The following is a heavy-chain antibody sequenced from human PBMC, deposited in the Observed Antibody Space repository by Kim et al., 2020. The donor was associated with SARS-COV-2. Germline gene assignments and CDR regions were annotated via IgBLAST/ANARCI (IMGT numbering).Heavy chain of an antibody. J-gene: IGHJ6*02. CDR3: AKAANPSGSYYYYYYYGMDV. D-gene: IGHD3-10*01. Sequence: RFTISRDNYKNTLYLQMNSLRAEDTAVYYCAKAANPSGSYYYYYYYGMDVWGQGTTVTVSS. V-gene: IGHV3-23*01.